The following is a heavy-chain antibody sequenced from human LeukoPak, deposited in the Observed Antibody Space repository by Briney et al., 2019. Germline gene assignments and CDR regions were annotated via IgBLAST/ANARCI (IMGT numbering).Heavy chain of an antibody. CDR3: VRGGQGDGYSADEAFDF. CDR1: GDSVSSNSTA. J-gene: IGHJ3*01. V-gene: IGHV6-1*01. Sequence: SQTLSLTCAISGDSVSSNSTACNWIRQSPSRGLEWLGRTYYRSKWYNDYAVSVKSRITINPDTSKNQFSLQLNSVTAEDTAVYYCVRGGQGDGYSADEAFDFWGQGTVVTVSS. D-gene: IGHD5-24*01. CDR2: TYYRSKWYN.